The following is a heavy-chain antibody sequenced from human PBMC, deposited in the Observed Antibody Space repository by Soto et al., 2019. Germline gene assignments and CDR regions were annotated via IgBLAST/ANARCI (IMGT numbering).Heavy chain of an antibody. CDR2: IKSKTDGGTT. CDR1: GFTFSNAW. J-gene: IGHJ3*02. CDR3: ARDPGVEYYYDSSGALAGAFDI. D-gene: IGHD3-22*01. Sequence: EVQLVESGGGLVKPGGSLRLSCAASGFTFSNAWMSWVRQAPGKGLEWVGRIKSKTDGGTTDYAAPVKGRFTISRDDSKNTLYLQMNSLKTEDTAVYYCARDPGVEYYYDSSGALAGAFDIWGQGTMVTVSS. V-gene: IGHV3-15*01.